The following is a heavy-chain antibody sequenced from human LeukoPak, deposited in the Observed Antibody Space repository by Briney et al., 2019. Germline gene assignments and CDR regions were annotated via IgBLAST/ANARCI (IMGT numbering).Heavy chain of an antibody. D-gene: IGHD5-18*01. J-gene: IGHJ4*02. Sequence: GGSLRLSCAASGFTFSSYAMHWVRQAPGKGLEWVAVISYDGSNKYYADSVKGRFTISRDNSKNTLYLQMNSLRAEDTAVYYCARDAPVDTAMAYYFDYWGQGTLVTVSS. CDR1: GFTFSSYA. V-gene: IGHV3-30-3*01. CDR3: ARDAPVDTAMAYYFDY. CDR2: ISYDGSNK.